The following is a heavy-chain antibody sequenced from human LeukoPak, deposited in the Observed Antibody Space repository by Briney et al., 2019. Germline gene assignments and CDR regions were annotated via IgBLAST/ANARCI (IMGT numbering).Heavy chain of an antibody. J-gene: IGHJ4*02. Sequence: PSETLSLTCAVNGGSFSGYYWTWIRQSPGKGLEWIGEINHSGSTNYNASLKSRVTISEDTSKNQFSLKLSSVTAADTAVYYCARDNYYDSSGYFDYWGQGTLVTVSS. D-gene: IGHD3-22*01. CDR1: GGSFSGYY. CDR2: INHSGST. V-gene: IGHV4-34*01. CDR3: ARDNYYDSSGYFDY.